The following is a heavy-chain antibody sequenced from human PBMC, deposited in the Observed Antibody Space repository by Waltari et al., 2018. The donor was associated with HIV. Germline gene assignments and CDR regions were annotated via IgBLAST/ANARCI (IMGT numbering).Heavy chain of an antibody. Sequence: VQLQQWGAGLLKPSETLSLTCAVYGGSFSGYYWSWIRQPPGKGLEWSGEINHSGSTNYNPSLKSRVTISVDTSKNQFSLKLSSVTAADTAVYYCARANIYYYDSSGYYYNFDYWGLGTLVTVSS. CDR3: ARANIYYYDSSGYYYNFDY. V-gene: IGHV4-34*01. CDR1: GGSFSGYY. J-gene: IGHJ4*02. D-gene: IGHD3-22*01. CDR2: INHSGST.